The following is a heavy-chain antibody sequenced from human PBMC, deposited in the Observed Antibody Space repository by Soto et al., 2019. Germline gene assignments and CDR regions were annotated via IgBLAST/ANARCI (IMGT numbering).Heavy chain of an antibody. D-gene: IGHD5-12*01. J-gene: IGHJ3*02. CDR3: ARVQYSGDDLRLAFDN. CDR2: IHAGNGYT. CDR1: GYTFTSYS. Sequence: QVQLVQSGAQVKRPGASVTVSCRASGYTFTSYSLHWVRQAPGRRLEWMGWIHAGNGYTKYSQSFQGRVTITRDTSATTVNMDLSSLRSEDTAVYYCARVQYSGDDLRLAFDNWGQGTMVTVSS. V-gene: IGHV1-3*01.